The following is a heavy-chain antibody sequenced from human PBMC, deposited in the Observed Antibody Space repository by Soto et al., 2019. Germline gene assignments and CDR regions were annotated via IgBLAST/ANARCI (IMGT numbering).Heavy chain of an antibody. CDR1: GGSIGSSSYY. Sequence: QLQLQESGPGLVKPSETLSLTCTVSGGSIGSSSYYWGWIRQPPGQGLEWIGSLYYSGSTYYNPSLKSGVTLSVDRSKNQFSLKLSSVSAADTAVYSWAGHGAWNDGPDEKYFYIDVWGNVTTVTVS. D-gene: IGHD1-1*01. CDR2: LYYSGST. CDR3: AGHGAWNDGPDEKYFYIDV. V-gene: IGHV4-39*01. J-gene: IGHJ6*03.